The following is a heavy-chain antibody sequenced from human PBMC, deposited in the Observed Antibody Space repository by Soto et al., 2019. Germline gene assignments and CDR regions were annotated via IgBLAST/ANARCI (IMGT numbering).Heavy chain of an antibody. Sequence: EVQLLESGGGLVQPGGSLRLSCAASGFTFSSYAMSWVRQAPGKGLEWVSAISGSGGSTYYADSVKGRFTISRDNSKNTLYLQMNSLRAEDTAVYYCAKVRVGCSSTSCYGFDYWGRGTLVTVSS. CDR3: AKVRVGCSSTSCYGFDY. J-gene: IGHJ4*02. CDR2: ISGSGGST. D-gene: IGHD2-2*01. CDR1: GFTFSSYA. V-gene: IGHV3-23*01.